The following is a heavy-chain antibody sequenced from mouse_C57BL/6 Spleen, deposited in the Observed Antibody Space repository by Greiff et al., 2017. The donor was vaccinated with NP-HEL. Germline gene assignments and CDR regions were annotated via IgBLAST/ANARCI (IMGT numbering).Heavy chain of an antibody. J-gene: IGHJ4*01. V-gene: IGHV1-5*01. D-gene: IGHD3-2*02. CDR2: IYPGNSDT. CDR3: TRSGSGYVDYAMDY. Sequence: EVQLQQSGTVLARPGASVKMSCKTSGYTFTSYWMHWVKQRPGQGLEWIGAIYPGNSDTSYNQKFKGKAKLTAVTSASTAYMELSSLTNEDSAVYYCTRSGSGYVDYAMDYWGQGTSVTVSS. CDR1: GYTFTSYW.